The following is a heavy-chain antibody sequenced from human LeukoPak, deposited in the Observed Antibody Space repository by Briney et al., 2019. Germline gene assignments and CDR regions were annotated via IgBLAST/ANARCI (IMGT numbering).Heavy chain of an antibody. V-gene: IGHV3-7*01. CDR2: IKQDGSQI. D-gene: IGHD2-2*01. J-gene: IGHJ4*02. CDR3: AREYCSGTSCYGYFDY. CDR1: GFTFSSYW. Sequence: GGSLRLSCAASGFTFSSYWMSWVRRAPGKGLEWVANIKQDGSQIFYVDSVKGRFTISRDTDKNSLSLQMNSLRADDTAVYYCAREYCSGTSCYGYFDYWGQGTLVTVSS.